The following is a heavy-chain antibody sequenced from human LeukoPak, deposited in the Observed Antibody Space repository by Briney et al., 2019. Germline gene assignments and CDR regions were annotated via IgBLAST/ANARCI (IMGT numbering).Heavy chain of an antibody. CDR1: GFTFSSYA. J-gene: IGHJ4*02. CDR2: ISGSGGST. Sequence: GGSLRLSCAASGFTFSSYAMSWVRQALGKGLEWVSAISGSGGSTYYADSVKGRLTISRDNSKNTLYLQMNSLRAEDTAVYYCAKGSGYYPEGSDYWGQGTLVTVSS. CDR3: AKGSGYYPEGSDY. D-gene: IGHD3-22*01. V-gene: IGHV3-23*01.